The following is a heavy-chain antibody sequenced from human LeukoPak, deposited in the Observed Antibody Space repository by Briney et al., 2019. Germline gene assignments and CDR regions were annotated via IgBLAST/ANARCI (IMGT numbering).Heavy chain of an antibody. CDR1: GFTVSNNY. CDR3: AKGIRGLPPIFDY. V-gene: IGHV3-21*04. CDR2: ISSSSSYI. J-gene: IGHJ4*02. Sequence: GGSLRLSCAASGFTVSNNYMNWVRQAPGKGLEWVSSISSSSSYIYYADSVKGRFTISRDNAKNSLYLQMNSLRAEDTAVYYCAKGIRGLPPIFDYWGQGTLVTVSS. D-gene: IGHD2-15*01.